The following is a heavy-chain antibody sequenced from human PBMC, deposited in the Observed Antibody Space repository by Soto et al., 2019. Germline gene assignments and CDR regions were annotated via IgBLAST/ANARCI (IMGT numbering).Heavy chain of an antibody. V-gene: IGHV4-39*01. CDR1: GDSINSDKYY. CDR2: IYFRGNT. Sequence: QLQLQESGPGLVNPSETLSLTCSVSGDSINSDKYYWGWIRQPPGKGLEWVGSIYFRGNTYYNPSLQPRVTISLDKSKSQFSLKLNSATAADSAVYFCARLEGLATISYYFDFWGQGALVTVSS. J-gene: IGHJ4*02. D-gene: IGHD3-3*01. CDR3: ARLEGLATISYYFDF.